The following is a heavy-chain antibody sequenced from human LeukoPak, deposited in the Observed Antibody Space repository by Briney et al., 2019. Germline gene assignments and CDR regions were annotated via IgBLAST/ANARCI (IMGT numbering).Heavy chain of an antibody. CDR2: VYYSGST. J-gene: IGHJ5*02. V-gene: IGHV4-59*08. Sequence: PSETLSLTCTVSGGSISDYYWSWIRQPPGKGLEWIGYVYYSGSTNYNLSLKSRVTISVDTSKNHFSLSLRSVTAADTAVYYCARSLYCSRNDCPRNNWFDPWGQGTLVTVSS. CDR1: GGSISDYY. CDR3: ARSLYCSRNDCPRNNWFDP. D-gene: IGHD2-2*01.